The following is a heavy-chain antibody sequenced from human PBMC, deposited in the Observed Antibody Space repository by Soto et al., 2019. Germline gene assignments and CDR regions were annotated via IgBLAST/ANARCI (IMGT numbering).Heavy chain of an antibody. J-gene: IGHJ4*02. CDR1: GGSISSTIW. CDR3: ATSPGSVAGNY. CDR2: IFYSGAT. V-gene: IGHV4-4*02. D-gene: IGHD6-13*01. Sequence: SETLSLTCAVSGGSISSTIWWSWVRQPPGKGLEWIGEIFYSGATNYNPSLKRRVTISVDKSKNHLSLRLNSVTAADTAVYYCATSPGSVAGNYWGQGILGTVSS.